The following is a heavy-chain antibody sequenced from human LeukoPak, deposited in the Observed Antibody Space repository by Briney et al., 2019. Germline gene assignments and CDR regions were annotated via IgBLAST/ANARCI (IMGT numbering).Heavy chain of an antibody. D-gene: IGHD3-10*01. Sequence: ASVKVSCKASGYTFTSYGISWVRQAPGQGLEWMGWISAYNGNTNYAQKLQGRVTMTTDTSTSTAYMELNSLRADDTAVYYCATPVPHGSDPSLYYYYMDVWGKGTTVTISS. J-gene: IGHJ6*03. V-gene: IGHV1-18*01. CDR2: ISAYNGNT. CDR3: ATPVPHGSDPSLYYYYMDV. CDR1: GYTFTSYG.